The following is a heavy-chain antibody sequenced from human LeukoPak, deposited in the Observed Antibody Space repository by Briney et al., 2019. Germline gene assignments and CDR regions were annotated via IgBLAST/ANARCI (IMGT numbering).Heavy chain of an antibody. CDR1: GASFSDFY. D-gene: IGHD4-17*01. V-gene: IGHV4-34*01. Sequence: PSETLSLTCAVYGASFSDFYWSWIRQPPGMGLEWIGEINHSGSTNHNPSLKSRLTISVDTSKNQLSLRLSSVTAADTAVYYCARVRTTVTTSKNYYYGMDVWGQGTTVTVSS. J-gene: IGHJ6*02. CDR3: ARVRTTVTTSKNYYYGMDV. CDR2: INHSGST.